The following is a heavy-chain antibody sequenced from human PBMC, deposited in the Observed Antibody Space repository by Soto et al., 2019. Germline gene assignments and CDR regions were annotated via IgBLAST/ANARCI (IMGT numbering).Heavy chain of an antibody. J-gene: IGHJ6*02. V-gene: IGHV3-23*01. Sequence: PGGSLRLSCTASTFTFKIYVMNWVRQVPGKGLEWVAAITGSGGATYYADSVKGRFTISRDNSKNTLYLQMNSLRAEDTAVYYCARDKSGGGYYDSSLVHYYGMDVWGQGTTVTVSS. CDR3: ARDKSGGGYYDSSLVHYYGMDV. D-gene: IGHD3-22*01. CDR1: TFTFKIYV. CDR2: ITGSGGAT.